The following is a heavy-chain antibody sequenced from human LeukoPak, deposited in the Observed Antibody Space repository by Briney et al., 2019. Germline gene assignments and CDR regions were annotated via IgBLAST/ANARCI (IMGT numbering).Heavy chain of an antibody. J-gene: IGHJ4*02. CDR1: GFTSDDYA. CDR3: AKVGAFLQDYFDY. Sequence: GGSLRLSCAASGFTSDDYAMHWVRQAPGKGLEWVSGISWNSGSIGYADSVKGRFTISRDNAKNSLYLQMNSLRAEDTALYYCAKVGAFLQDYFDYWGQGTLVTVSS. V-gene: IGHV3-9*02. D-gene: IGHD1-26*01. CDR2: ISWNSGSI.